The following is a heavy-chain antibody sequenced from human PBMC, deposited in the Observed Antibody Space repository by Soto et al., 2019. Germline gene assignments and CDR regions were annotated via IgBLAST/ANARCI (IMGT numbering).Heavy chain of an antibody. CDR2: ISWNSGNR. D-gene: IGHD6-19*01. J-gene: IGHJ4*02. V-gene: IGHV3-9*01. CDR3: ANDQGHLAVAATRVEY. CDR1: GFTFDDYS. Sequence: EVQLVESGGGLVQPGRSLRLSCTASGFTFDDYSMHWVRQAPGKGLEWVSGISWNSGNRGYADSVKGRFTISRDNAKNSLSLQMNSLGPEDTAVYYCANDQGHLAVAATRVEYWGQGTLVTVSS.